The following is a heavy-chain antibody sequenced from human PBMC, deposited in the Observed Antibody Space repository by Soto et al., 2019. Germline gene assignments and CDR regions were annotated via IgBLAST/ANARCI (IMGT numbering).Heavy chain of an antibody. CDR1: GYSFTNHG. D-gene: IGHD6-13*01. J-gene: IGHJ6*02. CDR3: ARGSSSWVNYYSYGLDV. Sequence: ASVKVSCKASGYSFTNHGIHWVRQAPGQRPEWMGWISAGNGQTKYSQRFQGRVTITRDTSATTAHMDLRSLTSEDTGVYYCARGSSSWVNYYSYGLDVWGQGTMVTVSS. V-gene: IGHV1-3*01. CDR2: ISAGNGQT.